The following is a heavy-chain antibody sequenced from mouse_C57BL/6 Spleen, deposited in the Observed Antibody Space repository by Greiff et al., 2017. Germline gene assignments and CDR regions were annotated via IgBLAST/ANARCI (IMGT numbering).Heavy chain of an antibody. CDR2: IYPRAGST. D-gene: IGHD2-4*01. CDR1: GYTFTDPT. V-gene: IGHV1-78*01. J-gene: IGHJ1*03. CDR3: ARSGYDYDNTDWYFDV. Sequence: QVQLQQSDAELVKPGASVKISCKVSGYTFTDPTIHWMQQRPEQGLEWIGSIYPRAGSTTYNEKFQGKATLTADKSSSTAYMQLNSLTSEDSAVYFWARSGYDYDNTDWYFDVWGTGTTVTVSS.